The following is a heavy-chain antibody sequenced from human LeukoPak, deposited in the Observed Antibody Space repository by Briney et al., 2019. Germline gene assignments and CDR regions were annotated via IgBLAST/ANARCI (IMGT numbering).Heavy chain of an antibody. J-gene: IGHJ4*02. CDR3: SRTESQLPWGLHVFGY. V-gene: IGHV4-34*01. Sequence: SETLSPTCAVYGGSFSGYYWSWIRQPPGKGLEWIGEINHSGSTNYNPSLKSRVTISVDTSKNQFSLKLSSVTAADTAVYYCSRTESQLPWGLHVFGYWGQGTLVTVSS. CDR1: GGSFSGYY. D-gene: IGHD2-2*01. CDR2: INHSGST.